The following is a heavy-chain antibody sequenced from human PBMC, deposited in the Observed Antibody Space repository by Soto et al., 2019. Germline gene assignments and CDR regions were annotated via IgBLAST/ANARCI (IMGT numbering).Heavy chain of an antibody. CDR2: ISYDGSDK. J-gene: IGHJ4*02. CDR1: RFTISGHA. V-gene: IGHV3-30*04. CDR3: AKEADISGYYPDY. D-gene: IGHD3-22*01. Sequence: PGGSLRLSCAASRFTISGHAMHWVRQAPGKRLEWLAVISYDGSDKFFADSVKGRSTISRDNSKNTLHLQVNSLRGEDTAVYYCAKEADISGYYPDYWGQGTQVTVSS.